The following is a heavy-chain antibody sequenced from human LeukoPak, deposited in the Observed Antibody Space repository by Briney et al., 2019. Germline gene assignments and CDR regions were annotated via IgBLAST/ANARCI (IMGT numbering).Heavy chain of an antibody. CDR2: INPNSGGT. D-gene: IGHD6-13*01. CDR1: GYTFTGYY. V-gene: IGHV1-2*02. Sequence: ASVKVSCKASGYTFTGYYMHWVRQAPGQGLEWMGWINPNSGGTNYAQKFQGRVTMTRDTSISTAYMELSRLRSDDTAVYYCARLHPGIAAAGKEGFDYWGQGTLVTVFS. J-gene: IGHJ4*02. CDR3: ARLHPGIAAAGKEGFDY.